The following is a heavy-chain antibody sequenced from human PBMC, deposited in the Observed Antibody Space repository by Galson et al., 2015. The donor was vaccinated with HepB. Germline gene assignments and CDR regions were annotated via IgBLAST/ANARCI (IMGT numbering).Heavy chain of an antibody. CDR2: IWFDGSAT. Sequence: SLRLSCAASGFTFSRYGMHWVRQAPGKGLEWVAAIWFDGSATFYRDSVKGRFSISRDGSKNILYLQMNGLRAEDTAVYSCARDAPFDSSGWTNWFDPWGQGTLVTVSS. V-gene: IGHV3-33*01. CDR3: ARDAPFDSSGWTNWFDP. D-gene: IGHD6-19*01. CDR1: GFTFSRYG. J-gene: IGHJ5*02.